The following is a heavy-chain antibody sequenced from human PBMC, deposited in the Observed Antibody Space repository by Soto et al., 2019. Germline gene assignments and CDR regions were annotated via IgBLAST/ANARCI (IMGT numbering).Heavy chain of an antibody. CDR1: VFTFSDYY. CDR2: ISSSSSYT. J-gene: IGHJ6*02. V-gene: IGHV3-11*06. Sequence: EGSLRRSCAASVFTFSDYYMSCIRQAPGKGLEWVSYISSSSSYTNYADSVKGRFTISRDNAKNSLYLQMNSLRAEDTAVYYCQRDRRGKNMDVWGQGTTVTVSS. CDR3: QRDRRGKNMDV.